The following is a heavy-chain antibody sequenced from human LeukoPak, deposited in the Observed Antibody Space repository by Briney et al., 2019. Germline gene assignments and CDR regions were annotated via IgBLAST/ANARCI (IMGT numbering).Heavy chain of an antibody. J-gene: IGHJ4*02. CDR2: IYYTGST. D-gene: IGHD6-19*01. Sequence: PSETLSLTCTVSGGSISSYYWSWIRQPPGTGLEWLGYIYYTGSTNYNPSLKSRVTISVDTSKNQYSLKLSSVSAADTAVYYCAREAGYSSGYYYFDYWGQGTLVTVSS. V-gene: IGHV4-59*01. CDR1: GGSISSYY. CDR3: AREAGYSSGYYYFDY.